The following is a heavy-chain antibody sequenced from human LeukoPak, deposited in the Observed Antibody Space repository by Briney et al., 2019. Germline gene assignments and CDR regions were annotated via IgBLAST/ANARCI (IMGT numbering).Heavy chain of an antibody. CDR1: GGSISSYY. Sequence: SETLSLTCTVSGGSISSYYWSWIRQPPGKGLEWIGYIYYSGSTNYNPSLKSRVTTSVDTSKNQFSLKLSSVTAADTAVYYCARQKSEGYYDSSGYLLDYWGQGTLVTVSS. CDR3: ARQKSEGYYDSSGYLLDY. D-gene: IGHD3-22*01. J-gene: IGHJ4*02. V-gene: IGHV4-59*08. CDR2: IYYSGST.